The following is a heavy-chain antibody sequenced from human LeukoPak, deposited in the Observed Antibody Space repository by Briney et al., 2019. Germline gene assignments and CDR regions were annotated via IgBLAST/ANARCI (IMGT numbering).Heavy chain of an antibody. D-gene: IGHD2-2*01. CDR3: ARIRGSTTYENWFDP. CDR1: GGSISSSNW. Sequence: KTSETLSLTCAVSGGSISSSNWWSWVRQPPGKGLEWIGEIYHSGSTNYNPSLKSRVTISVDKSKNQFSLKLSSVTAADTAVYYCARIRGSTTYENWFDPWGQGTLVTVSS. V-gene: IGHV4-4*02. CDR2: IYHSGST. J-gene: IGHJ5*02.